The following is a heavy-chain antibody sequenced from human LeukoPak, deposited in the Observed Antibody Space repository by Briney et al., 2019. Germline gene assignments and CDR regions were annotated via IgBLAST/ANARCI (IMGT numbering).Heavy chain of an antibody. V-gene: IGHV3-9*01. D-gene: IGHD3-9*01. J-gene: IGHJ4*02. CDR2: ISWNSGSI. Sequence: GRSLRLSCAASGFTFDDYAMHWVRQAPGKGLEWVSGISWNSGSIGYADSVKGRFTISRDNAKNSLYQQMNSLRAEDTALYYCAKSHVTTATGTGRYFDYWGQGTLVTVSS. CDR1: GFTFDDYA. CDR3: AKSHVTTATGTGRYFDY.